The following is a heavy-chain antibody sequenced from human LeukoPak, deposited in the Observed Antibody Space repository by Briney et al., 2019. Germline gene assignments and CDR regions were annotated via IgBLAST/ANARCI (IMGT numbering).Heavy chain of an antibody. V-gene: IGHV1-18*01. CDR2: ISAYNGNT. Sequence: ASVKVSCKASGYTFTSYGISWVRQAPGQGLEWMGWISAYNGNTNYAQKLQGRVTMTTDTSTSTAYMELRSLRSDDTAVYYCAREAQAQPATYCSYFNYWGQGTLVTVSP. CDR1: GYTFTSYG. J-gene: IGHJ4*02. CDR3: AREAQAQPATYCSYFNY. D-gene: IGHD1-14*01.